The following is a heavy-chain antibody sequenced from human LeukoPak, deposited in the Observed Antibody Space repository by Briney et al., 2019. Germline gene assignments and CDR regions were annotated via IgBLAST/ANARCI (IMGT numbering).Heavy chain of an antibody. V-gene: IGHV1-2*02. J-gene: IGHJ4*02. D-gene: IGHD2-15*01. Sequence: GASVKVSCKASGYTFTGCYMHWVRQATGQGLEWLGWISPNSGDTYYAPKFQGKITLTRDTSVSTAYMDVRSLRSDDTAVYYCARHETAACSRGSCYWDWGQGTLVTVSS. CDR1: GYTFTGCY. CDR3: ARHETAACSRGSCYWD. CDR2: ISPNSGDT.